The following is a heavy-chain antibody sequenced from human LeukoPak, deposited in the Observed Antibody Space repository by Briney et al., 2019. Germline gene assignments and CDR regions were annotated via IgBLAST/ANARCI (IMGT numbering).Heavy chain of an antibody. J-gene: IGHJ6*02. D-gene: IGHD6-6*01. CDR1: GGSFSGYY. V-gene: IGHV4-34*01. CDR3: ARGKIAARPYGMDV. Sequence: SETLSLTCAVYGGSFSGYYWSWIRHPPGKGLEGIGEINHSGSTNYNPSLKSRVTISVDTSKNQFSLKLSSVTAADTAVYYCARGKIAARPYGMDVWGQGTTVTVSS. CDR2: INHSGST.